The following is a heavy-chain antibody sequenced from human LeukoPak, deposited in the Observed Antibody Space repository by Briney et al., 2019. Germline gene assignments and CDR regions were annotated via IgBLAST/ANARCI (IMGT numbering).Heavy chain of an antibody. Sequence: GESLKISRKGSGYNFATYWIGRVRQMPGKGLEWMGIIYPGDSDTGYLPSFQGQVTVSAVNAISSAYLQWRGWLSLYTSVRFFGRIDGGVDHWGQGTLVTVSS. CDR2: IYPGDSDT. CDR1: GYNFATYW. D-gene: IGHD3-3*01. J-gene: IGHJ4*02. CDR3: GRIDGGVDH. V-gene: IGHV5-51*01.